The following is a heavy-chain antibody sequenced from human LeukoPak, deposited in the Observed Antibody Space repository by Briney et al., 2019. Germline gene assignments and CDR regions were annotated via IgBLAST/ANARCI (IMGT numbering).Heavy chain of an antibody. CDR3: ARGGSNSGIYFDD. D-gene: IGHD4-23*01. J-gene: IGHJ4*02. CDR1: GYTFPVYY. V-gene: IGHV1-2*02. CDR2: ISPNSGDT. Sequence: ASVKVSCKASGYTFPVYYLHWVRQAPGQGLEWMGWISPNSGDTNYAQNFQGRVTMTRDTSISTAYMELSRLRSDDTAVYFCARGGSNSGIYFDDWGQGTLVTVSS.